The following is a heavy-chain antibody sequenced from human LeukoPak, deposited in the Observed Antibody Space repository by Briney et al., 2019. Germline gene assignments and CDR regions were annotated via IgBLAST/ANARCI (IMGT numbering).Heavy chain of an antibody. J-gene: IGHJ5*02. CDR3: ARETRSRFDP. V-gene: IGHV3-48*02. CDR1: GFTFSSYS. Sequence: GGSLRLSCAAPGFTFSSYSMNWVRQAPGKGLERVSYISSSSSTIYYADSVKGRFTISRDNAKNSLYLQMNSLRDEDTAVYYCARETRSRFDPWGQGTLVTVSS. CDR2: ISSSSSTI.